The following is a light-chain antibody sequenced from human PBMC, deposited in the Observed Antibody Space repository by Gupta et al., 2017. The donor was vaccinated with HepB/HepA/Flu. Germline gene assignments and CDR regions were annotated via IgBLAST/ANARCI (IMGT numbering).Light chain of an antibody. CDR3: QAWDSSTAV. CDR2: QDS. J-gene: IGLJ2*01. CDR1: KLGDKY. Sequence: SYELTQPPSVSVSPGQTASITCSGAKLGDKYACWYQQKPGQSPVLVIYQDSNRPSGIPGRFSGSNSGNTATLTISGTQAMDEADYYCQAWDSSTAVFGGGTKLTVL. V-gene: IGLV3-1*01.